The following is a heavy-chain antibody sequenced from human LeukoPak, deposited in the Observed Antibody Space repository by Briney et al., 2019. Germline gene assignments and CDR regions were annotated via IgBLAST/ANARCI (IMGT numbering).Heavy chain of an antibody. Sequence: SGPTLVNPTQTLTLTCTFSGFSLSTSGMCVSWIRQPPGKALEWLARSDWDDDKYYSTSLKTRLIISNDTSKNQVVLIMNNVDPVDTATYFCALMREASLGDPYNWFDPWGQGTLVTVSS. CDR3: ALMREASLGDPYNWFDP. CDR2: SDWDDDK. V-gene: IGHV2-70*11. CDR1: GFSLSTSGMC. J-gene: IGHJ5*02. D-gene: IGHD2-21*01.